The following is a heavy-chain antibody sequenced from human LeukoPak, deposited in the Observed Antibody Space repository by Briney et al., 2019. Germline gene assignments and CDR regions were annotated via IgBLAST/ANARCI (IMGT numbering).Heavy chain of an antibody. D-gene: IGHD6-13*01. CDR2: IFSGSST. Sequence: GGSLRLSCAASGFTFSSYWMHWVRQAPGKGLEWVSVIFSGSSTYYADSVKGRFTISRDNSKNTLYLQMNSLRAEDTAMYYCARVAAAAYYDAFDIWGQGTMVTVSS. CDR1: GFTFSSYW. J-gene: IGHJ3*02. V-gene: IGHV3-66*02. CDR3: ARVAAAAYYDAFDI.